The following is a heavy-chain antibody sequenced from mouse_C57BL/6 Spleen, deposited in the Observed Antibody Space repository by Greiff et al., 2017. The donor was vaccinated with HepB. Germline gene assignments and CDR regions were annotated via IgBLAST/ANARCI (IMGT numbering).Heavy chain of an antibody. CDR1: GYTFTSYW. V-gene: IGHV1-64*01. Sequence: VQLQQPGAELVKPGASVKLSCKASGYTFTSYWMHWVKQRPGQGLEWIGMIHPNSGSTNYNEKFKSKATLTVDKSSSTAYMQLSSLTSEDSAVYCRAVGGYYGSEAWFAYWGQGTLVTVSA. CDR2: IHPNSGST. J-gene: IGHJ3*01. D-gene: IGHD1-1*01. CDR3: AVGGYYGSEAWFAY.